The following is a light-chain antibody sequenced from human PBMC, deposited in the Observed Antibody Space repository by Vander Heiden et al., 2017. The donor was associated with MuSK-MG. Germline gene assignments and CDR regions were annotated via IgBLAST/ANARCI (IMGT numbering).Light chain of an antibody. CDR2: AAS. CDR3: QQSYSTPFT. Sequence: QMSYTGPSRCAAVRDRVTITCPARPSICSYLTCYQQKPGKAPKLLIYAASSLQSGVPSRFSGSGSGTDFPLTISSLQPEDFATYYCQQSYSTPFTFGPGTKVDIK. V-gene: IGKV1-39*01. J-gene: IGKJ3*01. CDR1: PSICSY.